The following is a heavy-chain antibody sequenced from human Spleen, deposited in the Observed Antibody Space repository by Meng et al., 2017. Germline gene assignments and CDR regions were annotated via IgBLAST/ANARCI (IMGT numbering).Heavy chain of an antibody. D-gene: IGHD6-25*01. Sequence: ASVKVSCKPSGYNFPDYWLHWVRRAPGQGLEWMGRIDPKSGDTHYAQRFQGRVTMTGDTSINTAYMELNRLTSDDTAVYYCVRGLPSRGYGSDYWGQGPLVTVSS. CDR3: VRGLPSRGYGSDY. V-gene: IGHV1-2*06. CDR1: GYNFPDYW. CDR2: IDPKSGDT. J-gene: IGHJ4*02.